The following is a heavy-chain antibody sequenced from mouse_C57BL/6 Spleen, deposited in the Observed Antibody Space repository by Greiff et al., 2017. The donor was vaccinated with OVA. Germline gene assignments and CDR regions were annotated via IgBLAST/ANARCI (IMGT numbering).Heavy chain of an antibody. J-gene: IGHJ1*03. CDR2: ISSGSSTI. CDR3: ARCYYGSPYWYFDV. CDR1: GFTFSDYG. V-gene: IGHV5-17*01. Sequence: EVKLMESGGGLVKPGGSLKLSCAASGFTFSDYGMHWVRQAPEKGLEWVAYISSGSSTIYYADTVKGRFTISRDNAKNTLFLQMTSLRSEDTAMYYCARCYYGSPYWYFDVWGTGTTVTVSS. D-gene: IGHD1-1*01.